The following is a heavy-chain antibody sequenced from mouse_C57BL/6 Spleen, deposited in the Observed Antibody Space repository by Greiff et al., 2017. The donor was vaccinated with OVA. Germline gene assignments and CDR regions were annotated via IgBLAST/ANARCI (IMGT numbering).Heavy chain of an antibody. Sequence: VQLQQSGPELVKPGASVKISCKASGYAFSSSWMNWVKQRPGKGLEWIGRIYPGDGDTNYNGKFKGKATLTADKSSSTAYMQLSSLTSEDSAVYFCAREDTRGFDYWGQGTTLTVSS. CDR1: GYAFSSSW. J-gene: IGHJ2*01. V-gene: IGHV1-82*01. CDR3: AREDTRGFDY. CDR2: IYPGDGDT. D-gene: IGHD3-3*01.